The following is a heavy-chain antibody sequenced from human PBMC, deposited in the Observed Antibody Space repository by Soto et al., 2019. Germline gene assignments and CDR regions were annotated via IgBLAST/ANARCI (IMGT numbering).Heavy chain of an antibody. CDR2: IYYTGTT. CDR1: GASIRSGRYY. Sequence: SETLSLTCSVSGASIRSGRYYWSWIRQSPGRGLEWIGYIYYTGTTHYNPAVKGRFTISRDNSKNTLYLQMNSLRAEDTAVYYCAKFGTVTNPFHDYWGQGTLVTVSS. D-gene: IGHD4-17*01. CDR3: AKFGTVTNPFHDY. V-gene: IGHV4-61*01. J-gene: IGHJ4*02.